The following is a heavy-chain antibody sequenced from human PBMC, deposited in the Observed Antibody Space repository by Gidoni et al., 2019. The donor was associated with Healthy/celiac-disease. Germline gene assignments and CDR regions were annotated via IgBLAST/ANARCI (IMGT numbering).Heavy chain of an antibody. CDR3: ARERLTSMDV. CDR1: GFPFSCYA. D-gene: IGHD3-10*01. V-gene: IGHV3-30-3*01. Sequence: QVQLVESGGGVVQPGRSLRLSCAASGFPFSCYAMHWVRQAPGKGLEWVAVISYDGSNKYYADSVKGRFTISRDNSKNTLYLQMNSLRAEDTAVYYCARERLTSMDVWGQGTTVTVSS. J-gene: IGHJ6*02. CDR2: ISYDGSNK.